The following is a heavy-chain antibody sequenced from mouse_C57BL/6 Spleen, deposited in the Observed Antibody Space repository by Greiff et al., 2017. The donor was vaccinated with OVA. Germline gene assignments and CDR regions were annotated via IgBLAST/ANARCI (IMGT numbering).Heavy chain of an antibody. CDR2: IDPSDSYT. V-gene: IGHV1-69*01. J-gene: IGHJ2*01. CDR1: GYTFTSYW. Sequence: QVQLQQPGAELVMPGASVKLSCKASGYTFTSYWMHWVKQRPGQGLEWIGEIDPSDSYTNYNQKFKGKTTLTVDKSSSTAYMQLSSLTSEDAAVYYCARSELGRLDYWGQGTTLTVSS. CDR3: ARSELGRLDY. D-gene: IGHD4-1*01.